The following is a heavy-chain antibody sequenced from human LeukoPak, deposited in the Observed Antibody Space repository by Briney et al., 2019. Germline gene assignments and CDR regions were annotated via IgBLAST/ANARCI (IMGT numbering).Heavy chain of an antibody. CDR3: ARDRVRRDAYNLDY. CDR1: GNTFTDYY. CDR2: INYISADT. Sequence: ASVKVSCKTSGNTFTDYYIHWVRQAPGHALEWMGWINYISADTKYAQRFQGRVTMTRDTSITTFYMDLSSLQSDDTALYNCARDRVRRDAYNLDYWGQGTLVTVSS. D-gene: IGHD5-24*01. J-gene: IGHJ4*02. V-gene: IGHV1-2*02.